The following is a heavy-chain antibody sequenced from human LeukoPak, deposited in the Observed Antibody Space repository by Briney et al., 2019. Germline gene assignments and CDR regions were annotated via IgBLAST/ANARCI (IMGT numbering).Heavy chain of an antibody. Sequence: PGRSLRLSCAASGFTFDNYAMHWVGQAPGKSLEWVSGISWNSGSIGYADSVKGRFTISRDNAKNSLYLQMNSLRAEDMALYYCAKGGATDAFDIWGQGTMVTVSS. CDR3: AKGGATDAFDI. J-gene: IGHJ3*02. V-gene: IGHV3-9*03. CDR1: GFTFDNYA. CDR2: ISWNSGSI. D-gene: IGHD1-26*01.